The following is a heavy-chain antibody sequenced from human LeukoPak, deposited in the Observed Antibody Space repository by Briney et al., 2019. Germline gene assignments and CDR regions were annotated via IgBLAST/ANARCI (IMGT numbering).Heavy chain of an antibody. J-gene: IGHJ4*02. CDR1: GFTFSGFA. CDR2: IRSKANNYAT. V-gene: IGHV3-73*01. CDR3: TTGTWIQLWLVDY. D-gene: IGHD5-18*01. Sequence: GGSLRLSCAASGFTFSGFAMHWVCQASGKGLEWVGRIRSKANNYATAYAASVKGRFTISRDDSKSTAYLQMNSLKTEDTAVYYCTTGTWIQLWLVDYWGQGTLVTVSS.